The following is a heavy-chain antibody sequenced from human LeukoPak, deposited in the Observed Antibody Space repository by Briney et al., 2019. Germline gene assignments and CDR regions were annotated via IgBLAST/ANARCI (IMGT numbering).Heavy chain of an antibody. CDR2: INQRGST. CDR1: GGSFSGYF. J-gene: IGHJ4*02. CDR3: ARRSKASSGYYYLDY. V-gene: IGHV4-34*01. Sequence: PSETLSLTCAVYGGSFSGYFWSGVRQPPGEGGEWGGEINQRGSTDYTPSPKSRVTISVDTSKNQFSLKLPSVTAADTAVYYWARRSKASSGYYYLDYWGQGTLVTVSS. D-gene: IGHD3-22*01.